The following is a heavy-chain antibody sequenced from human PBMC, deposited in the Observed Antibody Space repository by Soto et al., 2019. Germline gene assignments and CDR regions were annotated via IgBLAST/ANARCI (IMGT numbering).Heavy chain of an antibody. D-gene: IGHD3-10*01. V-gene: IGHV3-23*01. J-gene: IGHJ3*01. CDR3: ATVPLFFGLEAVDS. CDR2: ISGFSAGSAST. Sequence: EVQLLESGGGLVQPGGSLRLSCAASGFTFNSYAMHWLRQAPGKGLEWVSGISGFSAGSASTYFADSVKGRFIISRDNSDNALYLQTNNLRAEDTALYYCATVPLFFGLEAVDSWGYGTVDTVSS. CDR1: GFTFNSYA.